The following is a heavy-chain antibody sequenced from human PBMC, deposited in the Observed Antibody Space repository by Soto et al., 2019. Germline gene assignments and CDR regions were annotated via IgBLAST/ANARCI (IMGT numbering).Heavy chain of an antibody. CDR3: AKELQRGMDV. J-gene: IGHJ6*02. D-gene: IGHD4-4*01. Sequence: QVHLVQSGAEVKQPGASVKVSCKASGYTFSVYHMHWVRQAPGQELEWMGWVHPNSGGTNYAQSFEGRVTMTRDTSINTAYMELSRLTSDDTAVYYCAKELQRGMDVWGQGTTVTVSS. CDR2: VHPNSGGT. CDR1: GYTFSVYH. V-gene: IGHV1-2*02.